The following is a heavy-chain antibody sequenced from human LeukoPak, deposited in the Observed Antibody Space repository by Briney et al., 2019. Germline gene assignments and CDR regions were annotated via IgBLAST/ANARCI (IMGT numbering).Heavy chain of an antibody. CDR2: ISGSGGST. CDR3: AKLSPRRDWFDP. Sequence: GGSLRLSCAASGFTFSSYAMSWVRQAPGKGLERVSAISGSGGSTYYADSVKGRFTISRDNSKNTLYLQMNSRRAEDTAVYYCAKLSPRRDWFDPWGQGTLVTVSS. D-gene: IGHD1-14*01. CDR1: GFTFSSYA. J-gene: IGHJ5*02. V-gene: IGHV3-23*01.